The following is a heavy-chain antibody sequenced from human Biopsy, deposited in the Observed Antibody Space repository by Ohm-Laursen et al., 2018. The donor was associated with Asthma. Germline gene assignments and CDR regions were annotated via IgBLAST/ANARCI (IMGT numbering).Heavy chain of an antibody. CDR1: GYSLTDLS. Sequence: ASVKVSCKISGYSLTDLSMHWVRQAPGQGLEWMGGHDHEEGGTANARRFQGRVTMTEDTSTDTAYMELSSLSSDDTAVYYCASDFPKDYVRYNFQFWGQGTLVTVSS. CDR2: HDHEEGGT. D-gene: IGHD4-17*01. V-gene: IGHV1-24*01. CDR3: ASDFPKDYVRYNFQF. J-gene: IGHJ4*02.